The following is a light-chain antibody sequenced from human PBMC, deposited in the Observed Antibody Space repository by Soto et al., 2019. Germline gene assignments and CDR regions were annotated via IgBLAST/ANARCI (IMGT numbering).Light chain of an antibody. CDR3: CSFTSSVTYV. Sequence: ALTQPDSVSGSPGQSITISCTGTSRDVGGYNYVSWYQQHPGKAPKLMIYDVSYRPSGLSNRFSGSKSDNTASLTISGLQDEDEADYYCCSFTSSVTYVFGTGTKLTVL. CDR1: SRDVGGYNY. J-gene: IGLJ1*01. V-gene: IGLV2-14*01. CDR2: DVS.